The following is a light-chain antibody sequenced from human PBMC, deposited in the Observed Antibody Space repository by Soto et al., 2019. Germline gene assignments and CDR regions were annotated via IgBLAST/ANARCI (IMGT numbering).Light chain of an antibody. CDR3: QQYNSYSIT. CDR1: QGVSTW. CDR2: TAS. Sequence: DIQITQSPSSVSAPVGDRVTITCRASQGVSTWLAWYQQKPGKAPNLLIYTASSLQSGVPSRFSGSGSGTEFTLTISSLQPDDFATYYCQQYNSYSITFGQGTRLAIK. J-gene: IGKJ5*01. V-gene: IGKV1D-16*01.